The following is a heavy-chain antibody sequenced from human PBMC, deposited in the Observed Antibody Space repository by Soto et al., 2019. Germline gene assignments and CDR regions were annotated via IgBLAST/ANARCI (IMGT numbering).Heavy chain of an antibody. Sequence: QVQLVESGGGVVQPGRSLRLSCAVSGFTFSSHAMHWVRQAPGKGLEWVALISSDGSNKYYADSVKGRFTTSRDNSKNTMYLQMNSLRVEDTAVYYCARDDEGGSDCDLGYWGQGALVTASS. J-gene: IGHJ4*02. CDR3: ARDDEGGSDCDLGY. CDR1: GFTFSSHA. V-gene: IGHV3-30-3*01. D-gene: IGHD1-26*01. CDR2: ISSDGSNK.